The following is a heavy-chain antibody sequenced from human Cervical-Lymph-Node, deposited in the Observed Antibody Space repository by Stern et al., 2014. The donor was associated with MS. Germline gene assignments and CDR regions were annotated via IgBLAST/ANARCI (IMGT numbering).Heavy chain of an antibody. V-gene: IGHV3-23*01. Sequence: EVQLLESGGGLVQPGGSLRLSCAASGFTFSAYALTWVRQAPGKGLEWVATLSSSGVNTYYADSVKGRFTISRDNSNNTLYLQMNSLRAEDTAVYYCARDQTRQWLRLNWFDPWGQGTLVTVSS. J-gene: IGHJ5*02. CDR2: LSSSGVNT. D-gene: IGHD6-19*01. CDR1: GFTFSAYA. CDR3: ARDQTRQWLRLNWFDP.